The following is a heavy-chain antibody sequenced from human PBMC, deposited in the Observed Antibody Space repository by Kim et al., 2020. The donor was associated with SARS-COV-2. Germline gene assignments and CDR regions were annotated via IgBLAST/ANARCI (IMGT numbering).Heavy chain of an antibody. V-gene: IGHV1-18*04. Sequence: ASVKVSCKASGYTFTSYGISWVRQAPGQGLEWMGWISAYNGNTNYAQKLQGRVTMTTDTSTSTAYMEPRSLRSDDTAVYYCARVTYCSGGSCYSGPDYWGQGTLVTVSS. J-gene: IGHJ4*02. CDR2: ISAYNGNT. D-gene: IGHD2-15*01. CDR3: ARVTYCSGGSCYSGPDY. CDR1: GYTFTSYG.